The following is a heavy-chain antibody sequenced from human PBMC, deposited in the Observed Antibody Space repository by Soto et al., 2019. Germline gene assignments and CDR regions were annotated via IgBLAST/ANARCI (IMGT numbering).Heavy chain of an antibody. CDR1: GGSISSGDYY. D-gene: IGHD3-3*01. Sequence: SETLSLTCTVSGGSISSGDYYWSWIRQPPGRGLEWIGYIYYSGSTYYNPSLKSRVTISVDTSKNQFSLKLSSVTAADTAVYYCARAGYYDFWSGYSNNYYYYGMDVWGQGTTVTVSS. V-gene: IGHV4-30-4*01. CDR3: ARAGYYDFWSGYSNNYYYYGMDV. CDR2: IYYSGST. J-gene: IGHJ6*02.